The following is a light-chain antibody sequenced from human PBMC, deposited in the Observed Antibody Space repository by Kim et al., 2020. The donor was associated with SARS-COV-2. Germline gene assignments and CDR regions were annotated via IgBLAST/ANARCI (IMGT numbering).Light chain of an antibody. V-gene: IGKV1-33*01. CDR1: QDITNY. J-gene: IGKJ4*01. Sequence: GDRVTITCQASQDITNYLNWYQQKAGKAPMLLIHDASTLATGVPSRFRGSGSGTAFSFTISSLQPEDFATYYCQQYDNLPLTFGGGTKV. CDR3: QQYDNLPLT. CDR2: DAS.